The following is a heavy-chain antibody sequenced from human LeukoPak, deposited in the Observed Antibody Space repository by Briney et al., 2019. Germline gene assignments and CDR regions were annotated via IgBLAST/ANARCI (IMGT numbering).Heavy chain of an antibody. Sequence: SETLSLTCAVYGGSFSGYYWNWIRQPPGKGLEWIGEINHSGNTNYNPSLKSRVTISVDTSKNQFSLKLSSVTATDTAVYYCARRLNYYDSSGYYYYYYGMDVWGQGTTVTVSS. D-gene: IGHD3-22*01. V-gene: IGHV4-34*01. CDR3: ARRLNYYDSSGYYYYYYGMDV. CDR1: GGSFSGYY. J-gene: IGHJ6*02. CDR2: INHSGNT.